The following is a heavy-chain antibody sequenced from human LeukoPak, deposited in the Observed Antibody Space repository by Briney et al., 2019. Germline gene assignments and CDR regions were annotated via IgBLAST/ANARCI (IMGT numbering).Heavy chain of an antibody. V-gene: IGHV4-39*01. CDR1: GGSISSSSYY. D-gene: IGHD6-13*01. CDR3: ARSSGYSSSGGLNWFDT. CDR2: IYYSGST. Sequence: PSETMSLTCTVSGGSISSSSYYWGWIRQPPGKGLEWIGSIYYSGSTYYNPSLKSRVTISVDTSKNQFSLKLSSVTAADTAVYYCARSSGYSSSGGLNWFDTWGQGTLVTVSS. J-gene: IGHJ5*02.